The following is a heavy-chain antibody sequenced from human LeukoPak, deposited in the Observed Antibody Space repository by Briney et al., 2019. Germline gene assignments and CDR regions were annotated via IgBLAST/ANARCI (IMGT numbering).Heavy chain of an antibody. Sequence: PSETLSLTCAVYGGSFSGYYWSWIRQLPGKGLEWVWEINHIGSTNYNPSLQSRVTISVDTSKNQFSLKLSSVTAADTAVYYCARTTRWFDPWGQGTLVTVSS. CDR2: INHIGST. V-gene: IGHV4-34*01. J-gene: IGHJ5*02. D-gene: IGHD1-1*01. CDR1: GGSFSGYY. CDR3: ARTTRWFDP.